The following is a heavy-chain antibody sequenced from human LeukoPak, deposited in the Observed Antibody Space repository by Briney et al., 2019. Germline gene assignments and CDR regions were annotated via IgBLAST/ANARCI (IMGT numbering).Heavy chain of an antibody. J-gene: IGHJ4*02. Sequence: ASVKVSCKASGYTFTSYGISWVRQAPGQGLEWMGWISAYNGNTNYAQKLQGRVTMTTDTSISTAYMELSSLRSEDTAVYYCARNPYGSGSYYSGYFDYWGQGTLVTVSS. V-gene: IGHV1-18*01. CDR1: GYTFTSYG. D-gene: IGHD3-10*01. CDR2: ISAYNGNT. CDR3: ARNPYGSGSYYSGYFDY.